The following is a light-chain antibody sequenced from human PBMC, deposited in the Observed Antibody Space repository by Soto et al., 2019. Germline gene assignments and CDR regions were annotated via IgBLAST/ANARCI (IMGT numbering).Light chain of an antibody. Sequence: QSALTQPASVSGSPEQSITISCTGTSSDIGAYNSVSWYQQYPGRAPKLMIYEVSNRPSGVSARFSASKSGNTASLTISGLQAEDEADYYCNSRGGSRPYYVFGTGTKVTVL. V-gene: IGLV2-14*01. CDR1: SSDIGAYNS. J-gene: IGLJ1*01. CDR2: EVS. CDR3: NSRGGSRPYYV.